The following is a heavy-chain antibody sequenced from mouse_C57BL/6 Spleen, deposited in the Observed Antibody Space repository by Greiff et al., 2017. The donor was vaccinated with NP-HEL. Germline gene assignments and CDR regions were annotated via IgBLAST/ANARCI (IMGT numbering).Heavy chain of an antibody. CDR2: IRNKANGYTT. J-gene: IGHJ4*01. CDR1: GFTFTDYY. Sequence: EVKLLESGGGLVQPGGSLSLSCAASGFTFTDYYMSWVRQPPGKALEWLGFIRNKANGYTTEYSASVKGRFTISRDNSQSILYLQMNALRAEDSATYYCARYYYGSSYLDYWGQGTSVTVSS. V-gene: IGHV7-3*01. D-gene: IGHD1-1*01. CDR3: ARYYYGSSYLDY.